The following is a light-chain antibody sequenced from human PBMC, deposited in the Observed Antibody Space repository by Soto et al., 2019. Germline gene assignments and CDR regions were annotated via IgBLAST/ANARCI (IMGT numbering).Light chain of an antibody. CDR3: QSYHTSLSGVV. Sequence: QSVLTQPPSVSGAPGQRVTISCTGSSSNIGAGYQVHWYQQLPGAAPKLLIYGNINRPSGVPDRFSGSKSGTSASLAITGLQAEDEADYYCQSYHTSLSGVVFGGGTKLTVL. CDR2: GNI. CDR1: SSNIGAGYQ. J-gene: IGLJ2*01. V-gene: IGLV1-40*01.